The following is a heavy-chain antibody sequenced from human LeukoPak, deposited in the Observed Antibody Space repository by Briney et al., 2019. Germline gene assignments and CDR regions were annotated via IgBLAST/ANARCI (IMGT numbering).Heavy chain of an antibody. Sequence: GGSHRPSCAVSGFPFRKAWMSWVRQATGKGLEGAGRIKSKTDGGPTDYAEPVKDKFTITSDDSRNPQYVQMNTLKNDDIPLYSCTTDDYSWGQGNLVTVSS. J-gene: IGHJ4*02. CDR1: GFPFRKAW. CDR3: TTDDYS. CDR2: IKSKTDGGPT. D-gene: IGHD3-10*01. V-gene: IGHV3-15*01.